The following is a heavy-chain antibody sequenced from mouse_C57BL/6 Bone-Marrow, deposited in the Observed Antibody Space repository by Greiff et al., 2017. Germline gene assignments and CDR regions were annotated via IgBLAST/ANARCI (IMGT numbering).Heavy chain of an antibody. CDR3: TRRWLLRYWYFDV. J-gene: IGHJ1*03. D-gene: IGHD2-3*01. CDR2: IYPGNSDT. CDR1: GYTFTSYW. V-gene: IGHV1-5*01. Sequence: EVQLQQSGTVLARPGASVKMSCKTSGYTFTSYWMHWVKQRPGQGLEWIGAIYPGNSDTSYNQKFKGKAKLTAVTSASTAYMELSSLTNEDSAVYYCTRRWLLRYWYFDVWGTGTTVTVSS.